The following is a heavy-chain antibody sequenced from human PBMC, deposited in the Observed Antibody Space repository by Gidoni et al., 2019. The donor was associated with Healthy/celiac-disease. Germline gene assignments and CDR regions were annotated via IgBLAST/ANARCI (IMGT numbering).Heavy chain of an antibody. CDR3: AWAAAVNNWFDP. CDR1: GPTFTGYY. CDR2: INPNSGGT. Sequence: QVQLVQSAAAVKKPGASVQVSCMASGPTFTGYYMHWVRQAPGQGLEWMGRINPNSGGTNYAQKFQGRVTMNRDTSISTAYMELSRLRSDDTAVYYCAWAAAVNNWFDPWGQGTLVTVSS. J-gene: IGHJ5*02. D-gene: IGHD6-13*01. V-gene: IGHV1-2*06.